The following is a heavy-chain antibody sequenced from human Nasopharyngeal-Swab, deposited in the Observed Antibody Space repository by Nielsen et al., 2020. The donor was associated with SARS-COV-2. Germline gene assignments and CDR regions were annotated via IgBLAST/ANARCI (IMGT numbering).Heavy chain of an antibody. CDR2: ISGGGGST. CDR1: GFPFRSYA. Sequence: LSLTCAASGFPFRSYAMGWVRQAPGKGLEWVSGISGGGGSTYYADSVKGRFTISRDNAKNSLYLQMNSLRAEDTAVYYCARDGLDYDFWSAYFMDVWGQGTTVTVSS. J-gene: IGHJ6*02. D-gene: IGHD3-3*01. V-gene: IGHV3-23*01. CDR3: ARDGLDYDFWSAYFMDV.